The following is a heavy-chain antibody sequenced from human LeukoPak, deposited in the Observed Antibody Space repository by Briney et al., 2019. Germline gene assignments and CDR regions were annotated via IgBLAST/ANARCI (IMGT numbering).Heavy chain of an antibody. Sequence: SETLSLTCTVSGYSISSGYYWGWIRQPPGKGLEWIGSIYYSGSTYYNPSLKSRVTISVDTSKNQFSLKLSSVTAADTAVYYCARDSYGSGSYAYWGQGTLVTVSS. D-gene: IGHD3-10*01. J-gene: IGHJ4*02. CDR1: GYSISSGYY. V-gene: IGHV4-38-2*02. CDR2: IYYSGST. CDR3: ARDSYGSGSYAY.